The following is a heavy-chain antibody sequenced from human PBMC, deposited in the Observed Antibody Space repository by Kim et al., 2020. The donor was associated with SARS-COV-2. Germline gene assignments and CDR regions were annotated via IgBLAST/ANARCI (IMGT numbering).Heavy chain of an antibody. V-gene: IGHV4-31*03. J-gene: IGHJ6*02. CDR3: ARDSDRSFPDYFGMDV. Sequence: SETLSLTCTVSGGSISSGGYYWSWIRQHPGKGLEWIGYIYYSGSTNYNPSLKSRVTISVDTSKNQFSLKLSSVTAADTAVYYCARDSDRSFPDYFGMDVWGQGTTVTVSS. CDR2: IYYSGST. D-gene: IGHD3-22*01. CDR1: GGSISSGGYY.